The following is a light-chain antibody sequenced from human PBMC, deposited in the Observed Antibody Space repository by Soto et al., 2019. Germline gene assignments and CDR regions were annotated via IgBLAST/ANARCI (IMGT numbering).Light chain of an antibody. CDR1: QSVSRN. CDR3: QQYNNWPPLT. V-gene: IGKV3-15*01. Sequence: ETVMTQSPDTLSVSPGERATLSCRASQSVSRNLAWYQQKPGQAPRLLISGATTRATGIPARFSGSGSGTEFTLTISSLQSEDFAVYYCQQYNNWPPLTFGGGTKVEIK. CDR2: GAT. J-gene: IGKJ4*01.